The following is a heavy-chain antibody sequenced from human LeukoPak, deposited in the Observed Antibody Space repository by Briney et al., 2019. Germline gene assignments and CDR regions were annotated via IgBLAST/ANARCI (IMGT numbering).Heavy chain of an antibody. V-gene: IGHV3-30*02. D-gene: IGHD7-27*01. CDR1: GFTFDDYS. CDR2: IRHDGSNN. J-gene: IGHJ3*01. CDR3: TKVRLLGALDDAFDV. Sequence: GSLRLSCAASGFTFDDYSLHWVRQAPGKGLEGVAFIRHDGSNNYHSNSVQGRFTISRDNSRNTLYLQLNSLRPEDTAVYYCTKVRLLGALDDAFDVWGQGTMVTVSS.